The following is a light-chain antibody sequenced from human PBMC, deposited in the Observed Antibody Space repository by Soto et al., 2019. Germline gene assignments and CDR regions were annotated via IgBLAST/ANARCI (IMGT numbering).Light chain of an antibody. Sequence: EIVLTQSPGTLSLSPGETATLSCRASQTVNSDYLAWFQQRPGQAPRLLIYAASSRATGIPDRFSGSGSGTDFSLTISRLEAEDFAVYYCQQYGSSPRTCGQGTKVDIK. V-gene: IGKV3-20*01. CDR1: QTVNSDY. J-gene: IGKJ1*01. CDR3: QQYGSSPRT. CDR2: AAS.